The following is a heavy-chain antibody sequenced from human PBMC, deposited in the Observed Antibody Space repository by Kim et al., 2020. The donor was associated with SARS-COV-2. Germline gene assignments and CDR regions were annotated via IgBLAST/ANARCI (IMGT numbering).Heavy chain of an antibody. D-gene: IGHD6-6*01. V-gene: IGHV1-69*13. CDR1: GGTFSSYA. Sequence: SVKVSCKASGGTFSSYAISWVRQAPGQGLEWMGGIIPIFGTANYAQKFQGRVTITADESTSTAYMELSSLRSEDTAVYYCARDMGLYSSSSDYYGMDVWGQGTTVTVSS. J-gene: IGHJ6*02. CDR3: ARDMGLYSSSSDYYGMDV. CDR2: IIPIFGTA.